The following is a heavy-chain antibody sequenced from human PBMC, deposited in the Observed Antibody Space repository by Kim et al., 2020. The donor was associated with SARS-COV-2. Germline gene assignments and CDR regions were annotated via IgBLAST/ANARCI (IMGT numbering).Heavy chain of an antibody. CDR2: IYYSGST. Sequence: SETLSLTCTVSGGSISSGDYYWSWIRQPPGKGLEWIGYIYYSGSTYYNPSLKSRVTISVDTSKNQFSLKLSSVTAADTAVYYCARGEGITIFGVVIIGDFDIWGQGTMVTVSS. V-gene: IGHV4-30-4*01. D-gene: IGHD3-3*01. CDR3: ARGEGITIFGVVIIGDFDI. J-gene: IGHJ3*02. CDR1: GGSISSGDYY.